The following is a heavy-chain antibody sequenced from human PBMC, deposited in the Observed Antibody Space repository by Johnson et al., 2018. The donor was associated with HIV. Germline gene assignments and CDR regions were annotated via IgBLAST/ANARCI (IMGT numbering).Heavy chain of an antibody. V-gene: IGHV3-30*18. Sequence: QVQLVESGGGVVQPGKSLRLSCVASGFTFSSYGMHWVRQAPGKGLEWVAVISCDGSNTYYADSVKGRFTISRDNSKDTLYLQMNSLRAEDTDVYYCAKASGNGNYVDGFDIWGQGTRVTVSS. D-gene: IGHD3-10*01. CDR1: GFTFSSYG. J-gene: IGHJ3*02. CDR2: ISCDGSNT. CDR3: AKASGNGNYVDGFDI.